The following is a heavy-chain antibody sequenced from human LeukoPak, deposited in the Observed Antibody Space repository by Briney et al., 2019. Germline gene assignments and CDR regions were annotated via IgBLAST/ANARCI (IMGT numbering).Heavy chain of an antibody. D-gene: IGHD6-6*01. CDR2: INHSGST. CDR3: ARGYGSSSVWFDP. CDR1: GGSFSGYY. Sequence: SETLSLTCAVYGGSFSGYYWSWIRQPPGKGLEWIGEINHSGSTNYNPSLKSRVTISVDTSKNQFSLKLSSVTAADTAVYYCARGYGSSSVWFDPWGQGTLVTVSS. J-gene: IGHJ5*02. V-gene: IGHV4-34*01.